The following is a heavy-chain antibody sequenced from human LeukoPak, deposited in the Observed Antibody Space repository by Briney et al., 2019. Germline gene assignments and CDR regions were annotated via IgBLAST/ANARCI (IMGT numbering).Heavy chain of an antibody. D-gene: IGHD3-22*01. CDR2: ISSSGST. V-gene: IGHV4-39*07. J-gene: IGHJ3*02. CDR3: ARGPYSYDSSGAFDI. CDR1: GGSISSSSYY. Sequence: SETLSLTCTVSGGSISSSSYYWGWIRQPPGKGLEWIGRISSSGSTNYSPSLKSRVTISVDTSKNQFSLKLSSVTAADTAVYFCARGPYSYDSSGAFDIWGQGTMVTVSS.